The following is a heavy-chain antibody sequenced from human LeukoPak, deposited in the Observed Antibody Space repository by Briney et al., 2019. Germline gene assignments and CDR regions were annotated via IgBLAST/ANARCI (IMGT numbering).Heavy chain of an antibody. D-gene: IGHD2-2*02. CDR1: GYTFTSYG. Sequence: ASVKVSCKASGYTFTSYGISWVRQAPGQGLEWMGWISAYNGNTNYAQKLQGRVTMTTDTSTSTAYMELRSLRSDDTAVYYCARDLYCSSTSCYTRFYYYGMDVWGQGTTVTVSS. CDR3: ARDLYCSSTSCYTRFYYYGMDV. J-gene: IGHJ6*02. CDR2: ISAYNGNT. V-gene: IGHV1-18*01.